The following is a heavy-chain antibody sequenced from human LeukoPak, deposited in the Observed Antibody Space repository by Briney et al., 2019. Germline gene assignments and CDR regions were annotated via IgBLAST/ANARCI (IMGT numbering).Heavy chain of an antibody. J-gene: IGHJ4*02. Sequence: SETLSLTCTVSGGSISSYYWSWIRQPPGKGLEWIGYIYYSGSTNYNPSLKSRVTISVDTSKNQFSLKLSSVTAADTAVYYCARIWLVRGYFDYWGQGTLVTVSS. D-gene: IGHD6-19*01. CDR3: ARIWLVRGYFDY. CDR2: IYYSGST. CDR1: GGSISSYY. V-gene: IGHV4-59*01.